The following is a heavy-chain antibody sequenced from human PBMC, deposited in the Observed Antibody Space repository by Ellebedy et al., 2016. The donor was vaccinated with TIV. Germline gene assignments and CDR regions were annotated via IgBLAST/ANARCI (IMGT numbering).Heavy chain of an antibody. J-gene: IGHJ6*02. Sequence: PGGSLSLSCTASGFTFSAFGIHWVRQAPGKGLEWVAHIWYDGSDKYYADSVKGRFTISRDNSKSTLYLQMSSLRGEDTAVYYCARAWIPYGLDVWGHGTTVTVSS. CDR1: GFTFSAFG. CDR3: ARAWIPYGLDV. V-gene: IGHV3-33*01. D-gene: IGHD5-12*01. CDR2: IWYDGSDK.